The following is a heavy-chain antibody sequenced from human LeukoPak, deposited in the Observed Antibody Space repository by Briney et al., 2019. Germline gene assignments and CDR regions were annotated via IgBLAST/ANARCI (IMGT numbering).Heavy chain of an antibody. CDR2: IYYSGST. CDR3: ARYPNTPGSYFDY. Sequence: SQTLSLTCTVSGGSISSGGYYWSWIRQHPGKGLEWIGYIYYSGSTYYNPSLKSRVTISVDRSKNQFSLKLSSVTAADTAVYYCARYPNTPGSYFDYWGQGTLVTVSS. D-gene: IGHD1-26*01. V-gene: IGHV4-31*03. J-gene: IGHJ4*02. CDR1: GGSISSGGYY.